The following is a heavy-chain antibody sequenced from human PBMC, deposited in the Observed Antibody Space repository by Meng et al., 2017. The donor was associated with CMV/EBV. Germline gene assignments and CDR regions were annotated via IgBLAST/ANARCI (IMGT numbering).Heavy chain of an antibody. V-gene: IGHV4-34*01. D-gene: IGHD3-10*02. CDR1: GESFSGYY. Sequence: SQTLSLTCAVYGESFSGYYWSWIRQPPGKGLEWIGEINHSGSTNYNPSLKSRVTISVDTSKNQFSLKLSSVTAADTAVYYCARGITTLGWFDPWGQGTLVTVSS. CDR3: ARGITTLGWFDP. J-gene: IGHJ5*02. CDR2: INHSGST.